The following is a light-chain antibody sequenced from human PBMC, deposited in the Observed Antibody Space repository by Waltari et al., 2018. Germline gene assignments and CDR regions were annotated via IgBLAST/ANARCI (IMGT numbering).Light chain of an antibody. CDR3: AAWDDGLDGVV. Sequence: QSSLPQPPSASGTPGPRVTISCSRSRSRIGSRAVNWYQRLPGTAPNILIYTDVHRPSGVPDRFSGSKSGTSASLAISGLQPADEGDYYCAAWDDGLDGVVFGGGTKLTVL. J-gene: IGLJ3*02. CDR1: RSRIGSRA. CDR2: TDV. V-gene: IGLV1-44*01.